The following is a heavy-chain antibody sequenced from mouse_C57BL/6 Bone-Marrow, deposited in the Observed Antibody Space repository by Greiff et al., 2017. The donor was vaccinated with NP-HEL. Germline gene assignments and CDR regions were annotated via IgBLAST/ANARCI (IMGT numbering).Heavy chain of an antibody. J-gene: IGHJ1*03. D-gene: IGHD1-1*01. Sequence: QVQLQQSGAELVKPGASVKISCKASGYAFSSYWMNWVKQRPGQGLEWIGQIYPGDGDTNYNGKFKGKATLTADKSSSTAYMQLSSLTSEDSAVYFCAYGSSYDYWYFDVWGTGTTVTVSS. V-gene: IGHV1-80*01. CDR3: AYGSSYDYWYFDV. CDR2: IYPGDGDT. CDR1: GYAFSSYW.